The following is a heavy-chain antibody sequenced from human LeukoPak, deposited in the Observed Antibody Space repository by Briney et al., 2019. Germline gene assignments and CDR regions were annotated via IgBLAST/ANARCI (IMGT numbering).Heavy chain of an antibody. CDR1: GYSIGIGYY. D-gene: IGHD1/OR15-1a*01. CDR2: IYHSGAT. CDR3: ARDEMEHHGSYYDF. J-gene: IGHJ4*02. V-gene: IGHV4-38-2*02. Sequence: PSETLSLTCTVSGYSIGIGYYWGWIRQCPGKGLEWIGCIYHSGATYYNPSLQSRVTMSVDTSKNQVSLNLSSVTAADTAVYYCARDEMEHHGSYYDFWGQGTLVTVSS.